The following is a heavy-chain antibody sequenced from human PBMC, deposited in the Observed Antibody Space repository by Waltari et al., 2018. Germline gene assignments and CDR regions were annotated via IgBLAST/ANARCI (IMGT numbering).Heavy chain of an antibody. CDR3: ARWRDCSGGSCSDY. V-gene: IGHV5-51*01. Sequence: EVQLVQSGAEVKKPGESLKISCRGSVSSFPSYWPGWVRQMPGKGLEWMGIIYPGDSDTRYSPSFQGQVTISADKSISTAYLQWSSLKASDTAMYYCARWRDCSGGSCSDYWGQGTLVTVSS. D-gene: IGHD2-15*01. J-gene: IGHJ4*02. CDR1: VSSFPSYW. CDR2: IYPGDSDT.